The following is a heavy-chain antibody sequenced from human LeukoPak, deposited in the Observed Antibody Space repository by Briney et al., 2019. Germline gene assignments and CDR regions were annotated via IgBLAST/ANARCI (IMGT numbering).Heavy chain of an antibody. CDR3: ASGIAVAGTVLVYYYYMDV. CDR2: INPNSGGT. J-gene: IGHJ6*03. D-gene: IGHD6-19*01. V-gene: IGHV1-2*02. CDR1: GYTFTGYY. Sequence: ASVKVSCKASGYTFTGYYMHWVRQAPGQGLEWMGWINPNSGGTNYAQKFQGRVTMARDTSISTAYMELSRLRSDDTAVYYCASGIAVAGTVLVYYYYMDVWGKGTTVTISS.